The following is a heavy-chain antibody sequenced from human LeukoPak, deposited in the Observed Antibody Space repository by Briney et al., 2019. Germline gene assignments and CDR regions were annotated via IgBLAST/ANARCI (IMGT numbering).Heavy chain of an antibody. D-gene: IGHD4-17*01. V-gene: IGHV3-20*04. J-gene: IGHJ4*02. CDR2: INWNGGST. CDR1: GFTFDDYG. Sequence: GGSVRLSCAASGFTFDDYGMSWVRQAPGKGLEWVSGINWNGGSTGYADSVKGRFTISRDNAKNSLYLQMNSLRAEDTALYYCARATSSRGDYVSEFDYWGQGTLVTVSS. CDR3: ARATSSRGDYVSEFDY.